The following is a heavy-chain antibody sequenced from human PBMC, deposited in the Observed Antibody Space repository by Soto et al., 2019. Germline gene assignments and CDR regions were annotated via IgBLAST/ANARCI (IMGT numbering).Heavy chain of an antibody. CDR3: AREREAYYYDSSVGDYYYYYGMDV. D-gene: IGHD3-22*01. Sequence: GASVKVSCKASGYTFTSYGISWVRQAPGQGLEWMGWISAYNGNTNYAQKLQGRVTMTRNTSISTAYMELSSLRSEDTAVYYCAREREAYYYDSSVGDYYYYYGMDVWGQGTTVTVSS. V-gene: IGHV1-18*01. J-gene: IGHJ6*02. CDR1: GYTFTSYG. CDR2: ISAYNGNT.